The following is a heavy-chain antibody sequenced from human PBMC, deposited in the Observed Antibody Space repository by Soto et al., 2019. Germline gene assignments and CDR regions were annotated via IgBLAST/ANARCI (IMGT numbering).Heavy chain of an antibody. CDR1: GYSFTSYW. CDR3: ARPVEMATIADAFDI. V-gene: IGHV5-51*01. Sequence: GESLKISCKGSGYSFTSYWSGWVRQMPGKGLEWMGIIYPGDSDTRYSPSFQGQVTISADKSISTAYLQWSSLKASDTAMYYCARPVEMATIADAFDIWGQGTMVTVSS. CDR2: IYPGDSDT. J-gene: IGHJ3*02. D-gene: IGHD5-12*01.